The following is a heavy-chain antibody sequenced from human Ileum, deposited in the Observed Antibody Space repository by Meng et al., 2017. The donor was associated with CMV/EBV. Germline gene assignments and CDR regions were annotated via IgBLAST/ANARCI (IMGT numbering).Heavy chain of an antibody. CDR3: ARDGLSGRYFDD. CDR1: GYTFTSNN. Sequence: QVQLVQSGSELKKPGASVKVSCKASGYTFTSNNMIWVRQAPGPGPAWMGWIDTNTGNPTYAQGFTGRFVFSLDTSVSTAYLQISSLKAEDTAVYYCARDGLSGRYFDDWGQGTLVTVSS. D-gene: IGHD1-26*01. V-gene: IGHV7-4-1*02. J-gene: IGHJ4*02. CDR2: IDTNTGNP.